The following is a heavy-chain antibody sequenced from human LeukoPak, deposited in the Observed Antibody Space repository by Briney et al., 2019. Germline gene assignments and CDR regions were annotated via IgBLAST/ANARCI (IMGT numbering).Heavy chain of an antibody. CDR1: GYTFTGYY. D-gene: IGHD3-10*01. CDR2: INPNSGGT. V-gene: IGHV1-2*04. J-gene: IGHJ3*02. CDR3: ARLWFGDGYDGFDI. Sequence: GASAKVPCKASGYTFTGYYMHWVRQAPGQGLEWMGWINPNSGGTNYAQKFQGWVTMTRDTSTSTAYMELSRLRSDDTAVYYCARLWFGDGYDGFDIWGQGTMVTVSS.